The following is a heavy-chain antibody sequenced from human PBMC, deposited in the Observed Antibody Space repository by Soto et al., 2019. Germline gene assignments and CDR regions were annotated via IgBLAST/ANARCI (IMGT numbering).Heavy chain of an antibody. CDR2: ISYDGSNK. CDR1: GFTFSSYG. J-gene: IGHJ4*02. Sequence: PGGSLRLSCAASGFTFSSYGMHWVRQAPGKGLEWVAVISYDGSNKYYADSVKGRFTISRDNSKNTLYLQMNSLRAEDTAVYYCAKVGRGYDYVWGSYFSAPPNYWGQGT. D-gene: IGHD3-16*01. V-gene: IGHV3-30*18. CDR3: AKVGRGYDYVWGSYFSAPPNY.